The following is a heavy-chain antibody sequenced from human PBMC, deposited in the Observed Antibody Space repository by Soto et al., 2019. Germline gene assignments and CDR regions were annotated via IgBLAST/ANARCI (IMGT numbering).Heavy chain of an antibody. J-gene: IGHJ4*02. Sequence: QVQLVQSGAEVKKPGASVKVSCKASGYTFTSYGISWVRQAPGQGLEWMGWISAYNGNTNYAQKLQGRVTMTTDPATCAAYMELRSLRSDDTAVYYCVVAALPYYFDYWGQGTLVTVSS. D-gene: IGHD2-15*01. CDR1: GYTFTSYG. CDR3: VVAALPYYFDY. CDR2: ISAYNGNT. V-gene: IGHV1-18*01.